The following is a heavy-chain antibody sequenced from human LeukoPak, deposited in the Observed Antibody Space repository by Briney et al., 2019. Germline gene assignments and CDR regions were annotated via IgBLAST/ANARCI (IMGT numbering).Heavy chain of an antibody. D-gene: IGHD3-16*02. V-gene: IGHV1-8*01. CDR1: GYTFTSYD. J-gene: IGHJ5*02. CDR2: MNPNSGNT. Sequence: ASVKVSCKASGYTFTSYDINWVRQATGQGLEWMGWMNPNSGNTGYAQKFQGRVTMTRDMSTTTDYMELSSLRSEDTAVHYCARDNSVGDIAWWFDPWGQGTRVTVSS. CDR3: ARDNSVGDIAWWFDP.